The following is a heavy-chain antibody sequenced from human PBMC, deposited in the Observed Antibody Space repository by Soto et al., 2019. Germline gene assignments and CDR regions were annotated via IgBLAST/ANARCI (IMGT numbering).Heavy chain of an antibody. Sequence: GESLKISCQGSGYSFTNYWVGWVRQIPWRGLEWMGIIHPGDSDTRYSPFFQGQVTISADKSISTAYLQWSSLKASDTAMYYCARHNRYSSTWFEGWFGPWGQGTLVTVSS. CDR3: ARHNRYSSTWFEGWFGP. CDR1: GYSFTNYW. CDR2: IHPGDSDT. V-gene: IGHV5-51*01. J-gene: IGHJ5*02. D-gene: IGHD6-13*01.